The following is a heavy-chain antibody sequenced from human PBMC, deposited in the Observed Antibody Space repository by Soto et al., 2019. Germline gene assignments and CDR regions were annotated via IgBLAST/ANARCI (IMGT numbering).Heavy chain of an antibody. V-gene: IGHV4-34*01. Sequence: QVQLQQWGAGLLKPSETLSLTCAVYGGSFSGYYWSWIRQPPGKGLEWIGEINHSGSTNYNPSLKSRVTISADTSNNQFSLKLNSVTAADTAVYYCARGTFGVVIIPYYSYAVDVWGQGTTVTVSS. D-gene: IGHD3-3*01. CDR2: INHSGST. CDR3: ARGTFGVVIIPYYSYAVDV. J-gene: IGHJ6*02. CDR1: GGSFSGYY.